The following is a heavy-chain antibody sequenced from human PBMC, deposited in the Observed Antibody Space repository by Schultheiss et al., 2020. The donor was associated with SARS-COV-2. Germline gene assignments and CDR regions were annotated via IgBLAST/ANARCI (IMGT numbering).Heavy chain of an antibody. Sequence: GGSLRLSCAASGFTFSSYAMHWVRQAPGKGLEWVANIKQDGSEKYYVDSVKGRFTISRDNAKNSLYLQMNSLRAEDTAVYYCARDHYDSSGWAILWGQGTLVTVSS. CDR1: GFTFSSYA. J-gene: IGHJ4*02. CDR2: IKQDGSEK. D-gene: IGHD3-22*01. CDR3: ARDHYDSSGWAIL. V-gene: IGHV3-7*03.